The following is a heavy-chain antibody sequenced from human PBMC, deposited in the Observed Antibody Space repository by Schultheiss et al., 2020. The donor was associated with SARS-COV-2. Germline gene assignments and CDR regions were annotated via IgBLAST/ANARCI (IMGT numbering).Heavy chain of an antibody. Sequence: SQTLSLTCTVSGGSISGYYWSWIRQPPGKGLEWIGEINHSGSTNYNPSLKSRVTISVDTSKNQFSLKLSSVTAADTAVYYCARSADYDILTGEIYYFDYWGQGTLVTVSS. CDR3: ARSADYDILTGEIYYFDY. J-gene: IGHJ4*02. CDR2: INHSGST. CDR1: GGSISGYY. D-gene: IGHD3-9*01. V-gene: IGHV4-34*01.